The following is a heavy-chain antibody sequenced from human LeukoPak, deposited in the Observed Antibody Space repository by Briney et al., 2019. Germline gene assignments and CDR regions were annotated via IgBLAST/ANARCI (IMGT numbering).Heavy chain of an antibody. J-gene: IGHJ4*02. CDR1: GGSFSGYY. CDR2: INHSGST. D-gene: IGHD3-3*01. Sequence: PSETLSLTCAVYGGSFSGYYWSWIRQPPGKGLEWIGEINHSGSTNYNPSLKSRVTISVDTSKNQFSLKLSSVTAADTAVYYCARARGHNYDFWSGYARGKYYFDYWGQGTLVTVSS. V-gene: IGHV4-34*01. CDR3: ARARGHNYDFWSGYARGKYYFDY.